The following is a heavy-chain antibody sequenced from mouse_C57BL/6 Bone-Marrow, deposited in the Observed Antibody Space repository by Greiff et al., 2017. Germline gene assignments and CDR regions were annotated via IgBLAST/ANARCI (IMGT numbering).Heavy chain of an antibody. V-gene: IGHV1-42*01. CDR1: GYSFTGYY. CDR3: ARENGPLFDY. Sequence: DVKLVESGPELVKPGASVKISCKASGYSFTGYYMNWVKQSPEKSLEWIGEINPSTGGTTYNQKFKAKATLTVDKSSSTAYMQLKSLTSEDSAVYYCARENGPLFDYWGQGTTLTVSS. CDR2: INPSTGGT. J-gene: IGHJ2*01.